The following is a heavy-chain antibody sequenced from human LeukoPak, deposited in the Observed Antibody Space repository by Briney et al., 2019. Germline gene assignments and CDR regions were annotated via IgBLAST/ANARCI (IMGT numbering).Heavy chain of an antibody. CDR3: VTGHYDSRMYFDL. J-gene: IGHJ2*01. CDR2: IEFDGSLA. V-gene: IGHV3-74*01. Sequence: GGSLRLSCGASGFTFSTYWIHWVRQAPGKGLAWVSQIEFDGSLASYADSVKGRFTISRDNAKNTLYLQMNSLGTEDTAVYYCVTGHYDSRMYFDLWGRGTLVTVSS. CDR1: GFTFSTYW. D-gene: IGHD3-16*01.